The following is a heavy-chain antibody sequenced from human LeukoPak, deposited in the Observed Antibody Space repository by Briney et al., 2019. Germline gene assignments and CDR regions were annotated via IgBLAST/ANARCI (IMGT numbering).Heavy chain of an antibody. CDR3: ARDFGGGGYCTNGVCYTPDY. V-gene: IGHV3-7*01. D-gene: IGHD2-8*01. CDR1: GFTFTSYW. CDR2: IKQDGSEK. Sequence: GGSLRLSCAASGFTFTSYWMSWVRQAPGKGLEWVANIKQDGSEKYYVDSVKGRFTISRDNAKNSLYLQMNSLRAEDTAVYYCARDFGGGGYCTNGVCYTPDYWGQGTLVTVSS. J-gene: IGHJ4*02.